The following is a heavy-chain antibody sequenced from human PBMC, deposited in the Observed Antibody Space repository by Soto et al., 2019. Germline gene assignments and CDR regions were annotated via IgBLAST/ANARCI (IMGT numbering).Heavy chain of an antibody. J-gene: IGHJ6*02. CDR1: GYSFPSYW. D-gene: IGHD3-10*01. CDR3: ARHQNYGYYGMDV. Sequence: ESLEVYCKGSGYSFPSYWISWVRQMPGKGLEWMGRIDPSDSSTNYSPSFQGHVTISADKSISTAYLQPSSLKASDTAMYSWARHQNYGYYGMDVWGQGTTVTGSS. CDR2: IDPSDSST. V-gene: IGHV5-10-1*01.